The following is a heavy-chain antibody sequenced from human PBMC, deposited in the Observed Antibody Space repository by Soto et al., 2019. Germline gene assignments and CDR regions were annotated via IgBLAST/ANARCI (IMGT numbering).Heavy chain of an antibody. J-gene: IGHJ4*02. D-gene: IGHD3-3*01. CDR3: ARTFITIFGVVITTFDY. CDR2: ISAYNGNT. Sequence: QVQLVQSGAEVKKPGASVKVSCKASGYTFTSYGISWVRQAPVQGLEWMGWISAYNGNTNYAQKLHGRVTMTTDTATSTSCMELRSMRSDDTAVYYWARTFITIFGVVITTFDYSGQGTLVTVS. CDR1: GYTFTSYG. V-gene: IGHV1-18*01.